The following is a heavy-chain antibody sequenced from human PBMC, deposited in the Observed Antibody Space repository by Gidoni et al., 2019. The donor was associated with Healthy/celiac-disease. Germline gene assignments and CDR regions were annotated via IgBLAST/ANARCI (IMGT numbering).Heavy chain of an antibody. CDR2: ISSNGGST. Sequence: EVQLVESGGGLVQPGGSLRLSCAASGFTFSNSAMHWVRQAPGKGLEYVSAISSNGGSTYYANSVKGRFTISRDNSKNTLYLQMGSLRAEDMAVYYCARTCSGGSCYSGLDAFDIWGQGTMVTVSS. V-gene: IGHV3-64*01. CDR3: ARTCSGGSCYSGLDAFDI. J-gene: IGHJ3*02. CDR1: GFTFSNSA. D-gene: IGHD2-15*01.